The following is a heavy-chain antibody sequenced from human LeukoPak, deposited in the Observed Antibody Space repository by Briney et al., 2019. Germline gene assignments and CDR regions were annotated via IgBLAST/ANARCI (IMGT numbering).Heavy chain of an antibody. CDR2: IYYGGST. Sequence: PSETLSLTCTVSGGSVSSSHYWGWIRQPPGKGLEWIGSIYYGGSTYYNASLRSRVTTSVDTSKNQFSPKLSSVTAADTAVYYCAKSTYYYDTSVNAFDLWGQGTVVTVSS. J-gene: IGHJ3*01. CDR3: AKSTYYYDTSVNAFDL. D-gene: IGHD3-22*01. V-gene: IGHV4-39*07. CDR1: GGSVSSSHY.